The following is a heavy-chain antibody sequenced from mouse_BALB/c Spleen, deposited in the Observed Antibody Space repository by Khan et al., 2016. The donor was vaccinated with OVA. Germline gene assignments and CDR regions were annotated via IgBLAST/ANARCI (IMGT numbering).Heavy chain of an antibody. Sequence: VQLQQSGAELVRPGALVKLSCKASGFNIKDYYLHWVKQRPEQGLEWIGWIDPEDGNIVYDPKFQDKASITSDTSSNTAYLQLSSLTSEDTAVYYWARSGYFAWFAYWGQGTLVTVSA. CDR3: ARSGYFAWFAY. CDR2: IDPEDGNI. CDR1: GFNIKDYY. J-gene: IGHJ3*01. V-gene: IGHV14-1*02.